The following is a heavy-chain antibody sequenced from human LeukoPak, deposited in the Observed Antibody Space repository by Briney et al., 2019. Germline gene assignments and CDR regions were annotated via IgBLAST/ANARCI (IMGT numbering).Heavy chain of an antibody. CDR3: ARGGYGDYHDY. CDR1: GYTFTSYG. D-gene: IGHD4-17*01. J-gene: IGHJ4*02. V-gene: IGHV1-18*01. Sequence: ASVKVSCKASGYTFTSYGISWVRQAPGQGLEWMGWISAYNGNTKHAQKVQGRVTMTTDTSTSTAYMELGSLRSDDTAVYYCARGGYGDYHDYWGQGTLVTVSS. CDR2: ISAYNGNT.